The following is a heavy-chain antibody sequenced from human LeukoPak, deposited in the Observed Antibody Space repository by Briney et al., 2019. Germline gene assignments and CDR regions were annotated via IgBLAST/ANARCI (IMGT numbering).Heavy chain of an antibody. D-gene: IGHD3-10*01. CDR3: AREGLSMVRGVLPKEAWGWFDP. CDR1: GGSISSSTYY. CDR2: IYSSGST. J-gene: IGHJ5*02. Sequence: PSETLSLTCTVSGGSISSSTYYWAWIRQPAGKGLEWIGRIYSSGSTNYNPSLKSRVTISVDTSKNQFSLKLSSVTAADTAVYYCAREGLSMVRGVLPKEAWGWFDPWGQGTLVTVSS. V-gene: IGHV4-61*02.